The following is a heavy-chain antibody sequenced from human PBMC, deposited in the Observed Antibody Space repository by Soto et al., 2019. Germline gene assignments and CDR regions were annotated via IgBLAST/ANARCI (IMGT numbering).Heavy chain of an antibody. V-gene: IGHV3-30*04. CDR3: ARDRDSSYFPPPYYFDS. CDR1: AFTFRSYT. CDR2: ISYDGSKT. J-gene: IGHJ4*02. D-gene: IGHD4-4*01. Sequence: QVQLVESGGGVVQPGRSLRLSCAASAFTFRSYTMHWVRQAPGKGLEWVATISYDGSKTNYADSVRGRFTISRDNSKSTLFLQMDSLRPEDTAVYSCARDRDSSYFPPPYYFDSWGREPWSPSPQ.